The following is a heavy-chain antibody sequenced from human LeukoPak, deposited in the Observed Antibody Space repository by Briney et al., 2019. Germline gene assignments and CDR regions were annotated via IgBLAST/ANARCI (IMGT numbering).Heavy chain of an antibody. D-gene: IGHD6-19*01. J-gene: IGHJ4*02. CDR3: ARKQWLGPIDY. V-gene: IGHV4-39*07. CDR1: GGSITSSSYF. Sequence: SETLSLTCNVSGGSITSSSYFWGWIRQPPGKGLEWIGEVSHSGITNYNPSLKSRVTILEDTSKNQVSLKLTSVTAADTAVYYCARKQWLGPIDYWGQGTLVTVSS. CDR2: VSHSGIT.